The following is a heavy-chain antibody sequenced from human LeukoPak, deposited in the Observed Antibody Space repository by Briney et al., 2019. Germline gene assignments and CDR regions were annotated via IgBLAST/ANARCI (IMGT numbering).Heavy chain of an antibody. CDR3: ARDRGSRSNSPYYFDY. D-gene: IGHD4-11*01. V-gene: IGHV3-48*03. CDR1: GFTFRIYE. CDR2: ITSSGDGV. J-gene: IGHJ4*02. Sequence: GGSLRLSCAASGFTFRIYELHWVRQAPGKGLEWVSYITSSGDGVYYAHSVRGRFTISRDNAKNSLYLEMSSLRAEDTAVYYCARDRGSRSNSPYYFDYWGQGALVTVSS.